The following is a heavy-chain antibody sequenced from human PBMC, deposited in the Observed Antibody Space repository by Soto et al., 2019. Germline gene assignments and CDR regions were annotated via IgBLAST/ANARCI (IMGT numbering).Heavy chain of an antibody. CDR2: IYYSGST. CDR1: GGSISSSSYY. Sequence: PSETLSLTCTVSGGSISSSSYYWGWIRQPPGKGLEWIGSIYYSGSTYYNPSLKSRVTISVDTSKNQFSLKLSSVTAPDTAVYYCSRRLRYCSGGRCYPGAFDIWGQGTMVTVSS. CDR3: SRRLRYCSGGRCYPGAFDI. J-gene: IGHJ3*02. D-gene: IGHD2-15*01. V-gene: IGHV4-39*07.